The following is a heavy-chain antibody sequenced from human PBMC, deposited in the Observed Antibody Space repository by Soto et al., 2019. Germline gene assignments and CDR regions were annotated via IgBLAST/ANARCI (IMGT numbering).Heavy chain of an antibody. CDR3: ARGQISTAYDSSGHCDF. V-gene: IGHV3-21*02. J-gene: IGHJ4*02. D-gene: IGHD3-22*01. CDR1: GFTFSAYT. Sequence: EVQLVESGGGPVTPGGSLRLTCVASGFTFSAYTMNWVRQAPGKGLEWVSSIRGTATRKYYEDSVAGRFTISRDNDMNSLFLNMDSLRVEDTAGYYCARGQISTAYDSSGHCDFWGQAILVTVSS. CDR2: IRGTATRK.